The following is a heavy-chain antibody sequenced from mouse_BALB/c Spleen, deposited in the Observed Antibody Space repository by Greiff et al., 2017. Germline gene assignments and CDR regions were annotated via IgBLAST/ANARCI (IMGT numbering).Heavy chain of an antibody. D-gene: IGHD1-1*01. CDR1: GYTFTDYA. CDR3: ARDGSPYYCDD. V-gene: IGHV1S137*01. CDR2: ISTYYGDA. J-gene: IGHJ2*01. Sequence: QVQLQQSGAELVRPGVSVKISCKGSGYTFTDYAMHWVKQSHAKSLEWIGVISTYYGDASYNQKFKGKATMTVDKSSSTAYMELARLTSEDSAIYYCARDGSPYYCDDWGQGTTLTVSA.